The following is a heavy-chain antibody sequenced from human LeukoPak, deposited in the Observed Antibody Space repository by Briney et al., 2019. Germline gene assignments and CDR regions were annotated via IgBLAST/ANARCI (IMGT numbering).Heavy chain of an antibody. J-gene: IGHJ4*02. D-gene: IGHD1-26*01. V-gene: IGHV3-23*01. CDR2: ISGSGGST. CDR1: GFTFSSYA. Sequence: GGSLRLSCAASGFTFSSYAMSWVRQAPGKGLEWVSAISGSGGSTYYADSVKVRFTISRDNSKNTLYLQMNSLRAEDTAVYYCAKDTGIVGASYFDYWGQGTLVTVSS. CDR3: AKDTGIVGASYFDY.